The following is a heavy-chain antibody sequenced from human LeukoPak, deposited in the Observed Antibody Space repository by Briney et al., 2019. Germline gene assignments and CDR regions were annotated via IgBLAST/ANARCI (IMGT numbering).Heavy chain of an antibody. J-gene: IGHJ6*03. D-gene: IGHD2-2*01. CDR1: GGTFSSYA. CDR2: IIVIFGMA. CDR3: ARDTPYAYCSSTSCYSYYYYYMDV. V-gene: IGHV1-69*04. Sequence: SLKVSCKASGGTFSSYAISWVRQAPGQGLEWMGRIIVIFGMANYAQKFQGRVTITADRSTSTAYMELSSLRSEDTAVYYCARDTPYAYCSSTSCYSYYYYYMDVWGKGTTVSASS.